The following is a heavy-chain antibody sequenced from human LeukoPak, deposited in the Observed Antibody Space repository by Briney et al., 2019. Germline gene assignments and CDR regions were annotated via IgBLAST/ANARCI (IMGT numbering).Heavy chain of an antibody. CDR2: INWNGGGT. Sequence: ALRLSCAATGFTFKDYGMHWVRHPPGKGLEWVSSINWNGGGTDYADSVKGRFTTSRDNAKNSLYLQLSSLRPEDTALYYCAKHMRATNTYSFFGLDVWGQGTTVTVSS. J-gene: IGHJ6*02. D-gene: IGHD1-26*01. CDR1: GFTFKDYG. CDR3: AKHMRATNTYSFFGLDV. V-gene: IGHV3-9*01.